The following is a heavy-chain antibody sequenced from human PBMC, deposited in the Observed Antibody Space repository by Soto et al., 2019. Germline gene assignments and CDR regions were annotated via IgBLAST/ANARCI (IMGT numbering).Heavy chain of an antibody. CDR1: GFTFSGYY. Sequence: LRLSCAASGFTFSGYYMSWIRQAPGKGLEWVSYISSSGSTIYYADSVKGRFTISRDNAKNSLYLQMNSLRAEDTAVYYCARARSTYYYDSSGPHWGQGXMVTV. CDR3: ARARSTYYYDSSGPH. CDR2: ISSSGSTI. D-gene: IGHD3-22*01. J-gene: IGHJ3*01. V-gene: IGHV3-11*01.